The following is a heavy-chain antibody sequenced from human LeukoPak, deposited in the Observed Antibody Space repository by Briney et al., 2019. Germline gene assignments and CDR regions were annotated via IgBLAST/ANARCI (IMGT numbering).Heavy chain of an antibody. V-gene: IGHV3-21*01. CDR2: ITTISHYI. CDR3: ARSGGPGTYHQLRYNWFDP. D-gene: IGHD3-10*01. Sequence: GGSLRLSCAASGFTLSDYHMNWVRQAPGKGLEWLSSITTISHYIYYAGAVRGRFTISRDNAKNSLYLQMNSMRGEDTAVYYCARSGGPGTYHQLRYNWFDPWGQGTLVTVSS. J-gene: IGHJ5*02. CDR1: GFTLSDYH.